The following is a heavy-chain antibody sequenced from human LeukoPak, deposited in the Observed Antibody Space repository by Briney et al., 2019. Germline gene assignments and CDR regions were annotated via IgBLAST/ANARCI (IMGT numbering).Heavy chain of an antibody. CDR3: ARATYCSGDSCYSGIFDY. Sequence: SQTLSLTCAVYGGSFSGYYWSWIRQPPGKGLEWVGENNHSGSTNYNPSLESRVTISVDTSKNQFSLKLSSVTAADTAVYYCARATYCSGDSCYSGIFDYWGQGTLVTVSS. D-gene: IGHD2-15*01. CDR1: GGSFSGYY. CDR2: NNHSGST. V-gene: IGHV4-34*01. J-gene: IGHJ4*02.